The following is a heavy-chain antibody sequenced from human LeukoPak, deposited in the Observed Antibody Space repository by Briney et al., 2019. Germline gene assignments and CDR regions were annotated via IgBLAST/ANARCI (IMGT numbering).Heavy chain of an antibody. D-gene: IGHD3-22*01. CDR1: GGSISSGDYY. CDR3: ARGGSHYYDSSGYYSYYFDY. V-gene: IGHV4-30-4*08. CDR2: IYYSGST. J-gene: IGHJ4*02. Sequence: SQTLSLTCTVSGGSISSGDYYWSWIRQPPGKGLEWIGCIYYSGSTYYNPSLKSRVTISVDTSKNQFSLKLSSVTAADTAVYYCARGGSHYYDSSGYYSYYFDYWGQGTLVTVSS.